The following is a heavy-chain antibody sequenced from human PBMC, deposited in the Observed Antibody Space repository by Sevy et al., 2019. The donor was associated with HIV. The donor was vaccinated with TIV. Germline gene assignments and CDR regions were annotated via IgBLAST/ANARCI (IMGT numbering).Heavy chain of an antibody. D-gene: IGHD1-7*01. Sequence: GGSLRLSCAASGFTFSKYWMGWVRQAPGKGLERVANIKQDAGQKYYVDSVKGRFTISRDNGKNSLYLQMNSLRAEDTAVYFCARDDGNYYFHYWGQGTLVTVSS. CDR3: ARDDGNYYFHY. CDR1: GFTFSKYW. V-gene: IGHV3-7*01. J-gene: IGHJ4*02. CDR2: IKQDAGQK.